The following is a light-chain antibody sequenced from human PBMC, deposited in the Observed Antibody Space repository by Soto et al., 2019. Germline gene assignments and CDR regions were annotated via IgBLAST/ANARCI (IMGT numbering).Light chain of an antibody. V-gene: IGLV1-44*01. CDR2: RNN. Sequence: QPVLTQPPSTSGTPGQRVTISCSGSSSNIGSNTVNWYQHLPGTAPKLLIYRNNQRPSGVPDRFSGSKSGTSASLAISGLQSEDEADYYCAAWDGSLKGYVFGTGTKLTVL. J-gene: IGLJ1*01. CDR1: SSNIGSNT. CDR3: AAWDGSLKGYV.